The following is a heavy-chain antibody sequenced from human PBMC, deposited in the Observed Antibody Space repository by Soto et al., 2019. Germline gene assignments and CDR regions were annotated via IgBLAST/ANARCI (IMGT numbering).Heavy chain of an antibody. J-gene: IGHJ6*02. Sequence: PGESLMISWQASGYKYNTYWIAWVRQVPGKGLEWMGIIYPGDSETRYSPSFEGQVTISVDKSVTTAYLHWSSLKASDSGIYYSARVQGGGAHKRYGIAVWGQGTAVTVPS. D-gene: IGHD2-21*01. CDR1: GYKYNTYW. V-gene: IGHV5-51*01. CDR2: IYPGDSET. CDR3: ARVQGGGAHKRYGIAV.